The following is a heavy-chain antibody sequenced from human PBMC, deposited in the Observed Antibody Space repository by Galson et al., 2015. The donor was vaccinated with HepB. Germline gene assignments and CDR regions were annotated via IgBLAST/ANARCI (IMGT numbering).Heavy chain of an antibody. D-gene: IGHD7-27*01. Sequence: SLRLSCAASGFTFSNYNMNWVRQAPGKGLEWVSSISPSGNYIYYADSAKGRFTISRDNAKNSLFLQMNSLRADDTALYYCVRDPPLGTPFDYWGQGTLVTVSS. CDR3: VRDPPLGTPFDY. CDR1: GFTFSNYN. V-gene: IGHV3-21*01. CDR2: ISPSGNYI. J-gene: IGHJ4*02.